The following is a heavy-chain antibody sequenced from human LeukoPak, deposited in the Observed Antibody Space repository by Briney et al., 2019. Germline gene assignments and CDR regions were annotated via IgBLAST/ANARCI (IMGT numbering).Heavy chain of an antibody. CDR1: GFTFSSYS. V-gene: IGHV3-48*04. D-gene: IGHD3-16*02. Sequence: GGSLRLSCAASGFTFSSYSMNCVRQAPGKGLEWVSYISSSSSTIYYADSVKGRFTISRDNAKNSLYLQMNSLRAEDTAVYYCASGLRFGGVIAGIDYWGQGTLVTVSS. CDR3: ASGLRFGGVIAGIDY. CDR2: ISSSSSTI. J-gene: IGHJ4*02.